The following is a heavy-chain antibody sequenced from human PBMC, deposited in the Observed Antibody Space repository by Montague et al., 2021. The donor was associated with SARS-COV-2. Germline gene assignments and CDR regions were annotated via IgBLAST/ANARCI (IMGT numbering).Heavy chain of an antibody. V-gene: IGHV4-34*01. CDR1: GGSFSPYY. Sequence: SETLSLTYAVFGGSFSPYYWTWIRQPPGKGLEWIGEISHIGNTKYNPSLQSRVSISLDTSRNQFSLKVSSVTAADTAIYYCARLGDGIVPSPILGLGPYYSFYYMDVWGKGTTVTVSS. CDR2: ISHIGNT. D-gene: IGHD2-2*02. J-gene: IGHJ6*03. CDR3: ARLGDGIVPSPILGLGPYYSFYYMDV.